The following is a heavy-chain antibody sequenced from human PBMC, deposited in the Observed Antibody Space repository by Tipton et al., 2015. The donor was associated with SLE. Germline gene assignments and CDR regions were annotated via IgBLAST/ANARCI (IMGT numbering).Heavy chain of an antibody. CDR1: GGSSSSGDYPWISSGGYY. Sequence: TLSLTCTVSGGSSSSGDYPWISSGGYYWSWIRQHPGKGLEWIGFIFHSGNTYYNPSLKSRVFISVDTSKNQFSLRVNSATAADTAVYYCARDRSSSPGYMDVWGRGTTVIVSS. J-gene: IGHJ6*04. D-gene: IGHD6-6*01. V-gene: IGHV4-31*03. CDR2: IFHSGNT. CDR3: ARDRSSSPGYMDV.